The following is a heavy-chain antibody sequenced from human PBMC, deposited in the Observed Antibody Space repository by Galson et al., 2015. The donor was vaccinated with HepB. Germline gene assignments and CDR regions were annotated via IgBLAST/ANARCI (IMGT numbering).Heavy chain of an antibody. V-gene: IGHV3-23*01. CDR2: ISGSGNNT. CDR3: AKVMAVMDTECEWVDAFDI. Sequence: SLRLSCAASGFTFSSYGMSWVRQAPGKGLEWVSAISGSGNNTYYADSVKGRFTIFRDKSKNTLYLQMNSLRAEDAAVYYCAKVMAVMDTECEWVDAFDICGQGTMVSVSS. J-gene: IGHJ3*02. CDR1: GFTFSSYG. D-gene: IGHD3-16*01.